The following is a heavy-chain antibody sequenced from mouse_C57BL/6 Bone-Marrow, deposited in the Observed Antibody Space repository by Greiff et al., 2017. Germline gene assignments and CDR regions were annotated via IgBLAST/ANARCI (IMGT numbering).Heavy chain of an antibody. J-gene: IGHJ3*01. CDR3: ARRNYYGSSYGWFAY. Sequence: LVESGAELVRPGTSVKMSCKASGYTFTNYWIGWAKQRPGHGLEWIGDIYPGGGYTNYNEKFKGKATLTADKSSSTAYMQFSSLTSEDSAIYYCARRNYYGSSYGWFAYWGQGTLVTVSA. CDR1: GYTFTNYW. D-gene: IGHD1-1*01. CDR2: IYPGGGYT. V-gene: IGHV1-63*01.